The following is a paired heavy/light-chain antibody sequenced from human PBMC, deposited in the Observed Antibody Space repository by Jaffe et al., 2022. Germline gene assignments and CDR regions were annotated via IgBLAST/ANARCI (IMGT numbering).Heavy chain of an antibody. D-gene: IGHD6-13*01. CDR3: ARHGWSSSSWTFDS. CDR1: GGSVSRSGSY. CDR2: IHYTEIT. V-gene: IGHV4-39*01. Sequence: QLQLQESGPGLVKPSETLSLTCSVSGGSVSRSGSYWGWVRQPPGKGLEWIATIHYTEITYYNPSVKSRASISADMSKNQFSLRLSSVTAADTAVYYCARHGWSSSSWTFDSWGQGTLVTVSS. J-gene: IGHJ4*02.
Light chain of an antibody. V-gene: IGLV3-19*01. CDR2: GKN. J-gene: IGLJ1*01. Sequence: SSDVTQDPAVSVALGQTVIITCQGDSIRNFFASWYQQKPGQAPILLSYGKNNRPSGIPDRFSASTSGNTASLTISGAQAEDEADYFCVSRDINGDNLCVFATGTKVTVL. CDR1: SIRNFF. CDR3: VSRDINGDNLCV.